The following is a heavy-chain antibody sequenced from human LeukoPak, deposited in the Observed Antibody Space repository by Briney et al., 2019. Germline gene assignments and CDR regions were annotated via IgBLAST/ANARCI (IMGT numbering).Heavy chain of an antibody. Sequence: SETLSLTCTVSGGSISSYYWSWIRQPPGKGLEWIGYIYYSGSTNYNPSPKSRVTISVDTSKNQFSLKLSSVTAADTAVYYCARDGRELYFDYWGQGTLVTVSS. CDR3: ARDGRELYFDY. D-gene: IGHD1-26*01. V-gene: IGHV4-59*12. J-gene: IGHJ4*02. CDR2: IYYSGST. CDR1: GGSISSYY.